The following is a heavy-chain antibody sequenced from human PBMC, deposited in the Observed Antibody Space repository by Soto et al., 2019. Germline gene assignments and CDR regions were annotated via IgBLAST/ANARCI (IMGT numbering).Heavy chain of an antibody. Sequence: ASVKVSCKASGYTFTSYDINWVRQATGQGLEWMGWMNPNSGNTGYAQKFQGRVTMTRNTSISTAYMELSSLRSEDTAVYYCARGPVRNIVVVVAGYYMDVWGKGTTVTVS. V-gene: IGHV1-8*01. J-gene: IGHJ6*03. CDR1: GYTFTSYD. CDR3: ARGPVRNIVVVVAGYYMDV. CDR2: MNPNSGNT. D-gene: IGHD2-15*01.